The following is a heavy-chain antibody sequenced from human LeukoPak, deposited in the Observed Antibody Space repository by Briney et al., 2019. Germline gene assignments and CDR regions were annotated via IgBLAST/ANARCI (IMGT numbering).Heavy chain of an antibody. J-gene: IGHJ6*02. CDR3: ARDGDIAARYYYYGMDV. CDR2: FDPEDGET. Sequence: RASVTVSCKVSGYTLTELSMHWVRQAPGKGLEWMGGFDPEDGETIYAQKFQGRVTMTRNTSISTAYMELSSLRSEDTAVYYCARDGDIAARYYYYGMDVWGHGTTVTVSS. CDR1: GYTLTELS. D-gene: IGHD6-6*01. V-gene: IGHV1-24*01.